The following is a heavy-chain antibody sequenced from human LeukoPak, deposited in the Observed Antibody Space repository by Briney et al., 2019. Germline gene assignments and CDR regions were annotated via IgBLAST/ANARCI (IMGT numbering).Heavy chain of an antibody. CDR2: ISYDGRNK. J-gene: IGHJ4*02. D-gene: IGHD1-26*01. V-gene: IGHV3-30*03. Sequence: GGSLRLSCEASGFTFSNYGIHWVRQAPGKGLEWLTVISYDGRNKYYADSVKGRFTVSRDNSKHTLFLQMNSLRAEDTAVYYCARVGPNSGSFRAPKGRYFDYWGQGTLVTVSS. CDR1: GFTFSNYG. CDR3: ARVGPNSGSFRAPKGRYFDY.